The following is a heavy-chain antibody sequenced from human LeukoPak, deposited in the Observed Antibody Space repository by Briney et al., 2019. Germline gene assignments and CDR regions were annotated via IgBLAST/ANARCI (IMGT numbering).Heavy chain of an antibody. CDR2: IYHSGST. V-gene: IGHV4-39*07. CDR3: AIAAAGLFDY. D-gene: IGHD6-13*01. J-gene: IGHJ4*02. Sequence: KPSETLSLTCTVSGGSISSSSYYWGWIRQSPGKGLEWIGNIYHSGSTNYNPSLKSRVTISVDKSKNQFSLKLSSVTAADTAVYYCAIAAAGLFDYWGQGTLVTVSS. CDR1: GGSISSSSYY.